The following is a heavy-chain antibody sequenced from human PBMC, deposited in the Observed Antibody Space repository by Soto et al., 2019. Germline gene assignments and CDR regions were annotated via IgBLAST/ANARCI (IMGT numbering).Heavy chain of an antibody. V-gene: IGHV3-30-3*01. Sequence: GGSLRLSCAASGFTFSSYAMHWVRQAPGKGLEWVAVISYDGSNKYYADSVKGRFTISRDNSKNTLYLQMNSLRAEDTAVYYCARGDGSGSYYPMLNYYYYGMDVWGQGTTVTVSS. D-gene: IGHD3-10*01. J-gene: IGHJ6*02. CDR3: ARGDGSGSYYPMLNYYYYGMDV. CDR1: GFTFSSYA. CDR2: ISYDGSNK.